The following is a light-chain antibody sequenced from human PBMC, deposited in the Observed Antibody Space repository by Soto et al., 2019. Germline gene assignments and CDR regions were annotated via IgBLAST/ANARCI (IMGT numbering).Light chain of an antibody. CDR2: EVS. V-gene: IGLV2-8*01. Sequence: QSALTQPPSASGSPGQSVTISCTGTSSDIGGYNYVSWYQQHPGKAPKLMIYEVSRRPSGVPDRFSGSTSGNTASLTVSGLQAEDEADYYCRSYAGSNTYVVFGGGTKLTVL. J-gene: IGLJ2*01. CDR1: SSDIGGYNY. CDR3: RSYAGSNTYVV.